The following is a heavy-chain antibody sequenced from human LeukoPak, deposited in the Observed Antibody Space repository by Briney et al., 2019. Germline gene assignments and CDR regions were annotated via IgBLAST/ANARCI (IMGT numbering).Heavy chain of an antibody. CDR1: GVSFSGYY. Sequence: PSETLSLTCAVYGVSFSGYYWSWLRQPPGKGLEWLGEINHSGSTNYNPSLKSRVTISVDTSKNQFSLKLSSVTAADTAVYYCAIQLERLYLYAFDIWGQGTMVTVSS. V-gene: IGHV4-34*01. CDR2: INHSGST. CDR3: AIQLERLYLYAFDI. D-gene: IGHD1-1*01. J-gene: IGHJ3*02.